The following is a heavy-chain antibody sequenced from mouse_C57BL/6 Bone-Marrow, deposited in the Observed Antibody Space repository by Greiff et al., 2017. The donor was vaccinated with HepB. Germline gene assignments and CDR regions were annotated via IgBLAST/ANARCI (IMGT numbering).Heavy chain of an antibody. CDR1: GYTFTSYG. CDR2: IYPRSGNT. D-gene: IGHD1-1*01. Sequence: VQLQQSGAELARPGASVKLSCKASGYTFTSYGISWVKQRTGQGLEWIGEIYPRSGNTYYNEKFKGKATLTADKSSSTAYMELRSLTSEDSAVYFCAREKDYDGSSSWFAYWGQGTLVTVSA. CDR3: AREKDYDGSSSWFAY. V-gene: IGHV1-81*01. J-gene: IGHJ3*01.